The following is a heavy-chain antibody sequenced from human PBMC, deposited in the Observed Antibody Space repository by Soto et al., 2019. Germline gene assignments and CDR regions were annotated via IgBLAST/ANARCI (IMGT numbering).Heavy chain of an antibody. CDR1: GFTFSSYS. D-gene: IGHD3-3*01. Sequence: GESLKISCAASGFTFSSYSMNWVRQAPGKGLEWVSSISSSSSYIYYADSVKGRFTISRDNAKNSLYLQMNSLRAEDTAVYYCARVARITIFGVVTDDPGYYYYYMDVWGKGTTVTVSS. CDR2: ISSSSSYI. CDR3: ARVARITIFGVVTDDPGYYYYYMDV. V-gene: IGHV3-21*01. J-gene: IGHJ6*03.